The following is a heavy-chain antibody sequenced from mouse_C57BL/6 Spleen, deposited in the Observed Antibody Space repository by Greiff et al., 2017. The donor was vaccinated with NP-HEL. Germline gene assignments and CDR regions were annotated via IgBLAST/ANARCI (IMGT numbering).Heavy chain of an antibody. V-gene: IGHV1-22*01. D-gene: IGHD2-4*01. CDR1: GYTFTDYN. J-gene: IGHJ2*01. Sequence: EVQLQQSGPELVKPGASVKMSCKASGYTFTDYNMHWVKQSHGKSLEWIGYINPNNGGTSYNQKFKGKATLTVNKSSSTAYMGLRSLTSEDSAVYSCASYGGLRRTAYYFDNWGQGTTLTVSS. CDR2: INPNNGGT. CDR3: ASYGGLRRTAYYFDN.